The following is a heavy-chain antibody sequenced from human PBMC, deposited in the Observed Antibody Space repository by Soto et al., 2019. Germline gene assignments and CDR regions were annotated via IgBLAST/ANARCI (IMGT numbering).Heavy chain of an antibody. J-gene: IGHJ6*02. Sequence: ASVKVSCKASGYTFKSYDVMWVRKAPGQGLEWMGWISGHNGKADYAENFQGRVIMTADTSTATASMDLRGLRSDDTAVYYCARKGYIGNFAMDVWGQGTTVTVSS. D-gene: IGHD5-12*01. CDR1: GYTFKSYD. CDR2: ISGHNGKA. CDR3: ARKGYIGNFAMDV. V-gene: IGHV1-18*04.